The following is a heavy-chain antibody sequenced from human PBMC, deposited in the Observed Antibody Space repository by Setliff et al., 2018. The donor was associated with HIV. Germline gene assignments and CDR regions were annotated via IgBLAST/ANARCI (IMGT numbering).Heavy chain of an antibody. V-gene: IGHV4-39*01. J-gene: IGHJ5*02. Sequence: SLTCRVSGGSIRSDNYYWAWIRQPPGKRLEWIASIHHTGGTYYNPSLKSRVTISVDTSKDQFSLKLRSLTATDTAIYHCARSMRYFYDTSGFSWFDPWGQGTLVTVS. CDR3: ARSMRYFYDTSGFSWFDP. D-gene: IGHD3-22*01. CDR2: IHHTGGT. CDR1: GGSIRSDNYY.